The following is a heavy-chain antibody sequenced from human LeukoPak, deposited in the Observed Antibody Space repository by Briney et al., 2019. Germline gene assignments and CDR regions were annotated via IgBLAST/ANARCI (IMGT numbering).Heavy chain of an antibody. V-gene: IGHV3-30*02. CDR1: GFTFSSCG. J-gene: IGHJ6*03. CDR3: AKVGPERRYYYYYYMDV. CDR2: IRYDGSDK. Sequence: PGGSLRLSCAASGFTFSSCGMHWVRQAPGKGLEWVAFIRYDGSDKYYADSVKGRFTISRDNAKNSLYLQMNSLRAEDTAVYYCAKVGPERRYYYYYYMDVRGKGTTVTVSS. D-gene: IGHD1-14*01.